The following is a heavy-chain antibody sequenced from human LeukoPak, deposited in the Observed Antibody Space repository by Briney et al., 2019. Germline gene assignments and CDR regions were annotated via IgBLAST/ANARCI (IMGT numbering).Heavy chain of an antibody. V-gene: IGHV3-7*01. D-gene: IGHD3/OR15-3a*01. Sequence: GGSLRLSXAASGLTFSSYWMSWVSQAPGKGLEWVANIKQDGSEKYYVDSVKGRFTISRDNAKNSLYLQMNSLRAEDTAVYYCASEGRFLDGYGGDYWGQGTLVTVSS. CDR2: IKQDGSEK. CDR1: GLTFSSYW. CDR3: ASEGRFLDGYGGDY. J-gene: IGHJ4*02.